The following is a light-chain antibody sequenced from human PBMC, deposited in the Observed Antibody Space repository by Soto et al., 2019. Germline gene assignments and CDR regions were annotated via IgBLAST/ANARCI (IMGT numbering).Light chain of an antibody. V-gene: IGLV2-14*01. CDR1: SSDVGRYNY. Sequence: QSVLTQPASVSGSPGQSITISCTGTSSDVGRYNYVSWYQQHPGKAPKLMIYDVSNRPSGVSNRFSGSKSDNTASLAISGLQAEDEADYYCSSYTSRSTWVFGGGTKLTVL. CDR3: SSYTSRSTWV. CDR2: DVS. J-gene: IGLJ3*02.